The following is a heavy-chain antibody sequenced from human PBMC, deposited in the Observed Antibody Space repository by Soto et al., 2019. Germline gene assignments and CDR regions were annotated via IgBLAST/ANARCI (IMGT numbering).Heavy chain of an antibody. D-gene: IGHD6-19*01. Sequence: GGSLRLSCAASGFTFSSYGMHWVRQAPGKGLEWVAVIWYDGSNKYYADSVKGRFTISRDNSKNTLYLQMNSLRAEDTAVYYCARDSDRQSSGWYVESPTFDYWGQGTLVTVSS. CDR2: IWYDGSNK. CDR1: GFTFSSYG. V-gene: IGHV3-33*01. J-gene: IGHJ4*02. CDR3: ARDSDRQSSGWYVESPTFDY.